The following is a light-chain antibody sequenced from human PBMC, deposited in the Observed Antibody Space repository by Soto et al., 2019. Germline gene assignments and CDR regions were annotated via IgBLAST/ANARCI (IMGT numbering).Light chain of an antibody. CDR3: QQSYTTASIT. J-gene: IGKJ5*01. CDR2: AAS. CDR1: QSISRN. Sequence: DIQMTQSPSSLSSSVGARVTITCRASQSISRNLNWYQHKPGKAPKLLIYAASSLQNGVPSRFSGGGSGTECTLSISSLQPEDFGTYYCQQSYTTASITFGQGTRLEIK. V-gene: IGKV1-39*01.